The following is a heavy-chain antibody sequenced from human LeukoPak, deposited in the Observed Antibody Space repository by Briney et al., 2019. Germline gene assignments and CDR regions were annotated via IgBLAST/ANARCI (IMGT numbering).Heavy chain of an antibody. CDR3: ARAGYYDSSGEFDY. CDR1: GGSISSSSYY. CDR2: IYYSGST. D-gene: IGHD3-22*01. J-gene: IGHJ4*02. Sequence: SETLSLTCTVSGGSISSSSYYWGWIRQPPGKGLEWIGGIYYSGSTYYNPSLKSRVTISVDTSKNQFSLKLSSVTAADTAVYYCARAGYYDSSGEFDYWGQGTLVTVSS. V-gene: IGHV4-39*07.